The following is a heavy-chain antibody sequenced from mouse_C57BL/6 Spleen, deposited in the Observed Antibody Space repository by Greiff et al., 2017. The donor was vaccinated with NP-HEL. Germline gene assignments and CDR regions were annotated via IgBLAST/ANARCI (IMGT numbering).Heavy chain of an antibody. J-gene: IGHJ3*01. V-gene: IGHV5-4*01. CDR3: ARDPWFAY. CDR2: ISDGGSYT. Sequence: EVKLVDSGGGLVKPGGSLKLSCAASGFTFSSYAMSWVRQTPEKRLEWVATISDGGSYTYYPDNVKRRFTISRDNAKNNLYLQMSHLKSEDTAMYYCARDPWFAYWGQGTLVTVSA. CDR1: GFTFSSYA.